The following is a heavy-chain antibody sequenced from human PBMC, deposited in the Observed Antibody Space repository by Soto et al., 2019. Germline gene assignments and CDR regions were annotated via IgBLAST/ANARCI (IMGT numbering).Heavy chain of an antibody. J-gene: IGHJ4*02. CDR2: IYYNGNT. D-gene: IGHD7-27*01. CDR1: GGSISNNY. V-gene: IGHV4-59*01. Sequence: QVQLQESGPGLVKPSETLSLTCTVSGGSISNNYWSWIRQPPGKGLEWIGYIYYNGNTNYNPPLKGRVTMSVDTSKHQISLKLSSVTAADTAVYYCTRANWYSEYWGQGTLVTVSS. CDR3: TRANWYSEY.